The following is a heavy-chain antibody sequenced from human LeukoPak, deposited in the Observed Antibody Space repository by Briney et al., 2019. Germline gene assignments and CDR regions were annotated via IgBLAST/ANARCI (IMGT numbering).Heavy chain of an antibody. CDR1: GYTFTGYY. CDR3: ARDPGLVWGYYYYYMDG. Sequence: ASVKVSCTASGYTFTGYYMHWVRQAPRQGLEWMGWITPNSGGTNYAQKFQGRVTMTRNTSISTAYMELSRLRSDDTAVYDCARDPGLVWGYYYYYMDGWGKETTVTVSS. CDR2: ITPNSGGT. V-gene: IGHV1-2*02. D-gene: IGHD7-27*01. J-gene: IGHJ6*03.